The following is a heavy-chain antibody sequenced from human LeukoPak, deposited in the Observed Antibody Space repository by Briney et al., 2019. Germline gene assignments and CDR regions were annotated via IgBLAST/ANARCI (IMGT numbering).Heavy chain of an antibody. Sequence: GGSLRLSCAASGFTFSSYAMHRVRQAPGKGLVWVSRINSDGSSTTYADSVKGRFTISRDIAKNTLYLQMKSLRAEDTAVYYCARVRSGSSAGNYGMDVWGQGTTVTVSS. D-gene: IGHD1-26*01. CDR2: INSDGSST. CDR1: GFTFSSYA. J-gene: IGHJ6*02. V-gene: IGHV3-74*01. CDR3: ARVRSGSSAGNYGMDV.